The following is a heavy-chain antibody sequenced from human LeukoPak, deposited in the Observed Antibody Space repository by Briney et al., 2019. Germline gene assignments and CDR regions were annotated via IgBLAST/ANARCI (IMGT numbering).Heavy chain of an antibody. V-gene: IGHV3-48*02. J-gene: IGHJ4*02. Sequence: PGGSLRLSCAASGFTFRSYIMNWVRQAPGKGLGWIAYIGTRGSPIYYADSVKGRFTISRDNAKNSLYLQMNSLRDEDTAVYYCARDGGSGGENDYWGQGTLVTVSS. CDR1: GFTFRSYI. CDR2: IGTRGSPI. CDR3: ARDGGSGGENDY. D-gene: IGHD3-10*01.